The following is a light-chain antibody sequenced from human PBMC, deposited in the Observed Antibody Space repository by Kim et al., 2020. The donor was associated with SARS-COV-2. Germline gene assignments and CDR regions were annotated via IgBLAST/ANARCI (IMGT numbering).Light chain of an antibody. CDR3: QKYNSDTRT. Sequence: ASVGDRVTIPCRASQGISNYLAWYQQKPGKVPKLLIYAASTLQSGVPSRFSGSGSGTDFTLTISSLQPEDVATYYCQKYNSDTRTFGQGTKVDIK. V-gene: IGKV1-27*01. CDR2: AAS. J-gene: IGKJ1*01. CDR1: QGISNY.